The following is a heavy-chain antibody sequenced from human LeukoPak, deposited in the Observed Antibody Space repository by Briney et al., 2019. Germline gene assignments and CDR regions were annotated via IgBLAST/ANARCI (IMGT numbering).Heavy chain of an antibody. V-gene: IGHV3-66*04. D-gene: IGHD1-26*01. J-gene: IGHJ4*02. CDR1: QFSVSINF. Sequence: PGGSLRLSCEASQFSVSINFMSWVRQTPGKGLEWVSVISSGGTTYYADSVKGRFTISRDNSKNTVSLQMNSLRAEDTAVYYCARRVVGATSVDYSDYWGQGTLVTVSS. CDR2: ISSGGTT. CDR3: ARRVVGATSVDYSDY.